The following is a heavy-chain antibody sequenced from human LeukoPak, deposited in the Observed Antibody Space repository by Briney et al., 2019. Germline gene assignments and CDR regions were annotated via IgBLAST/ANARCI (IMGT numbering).Heavy chain of an antibody. CDR1: GYTFTHYY. CDR3: ARNRDGYNSFDY. Sequence: ASVKVSCKASGYTFTHYYIHWMRQAPGQGLEWMGWINPDSGGTSYAQKFQGRVTMTRDTSISTVYVELSRLRSDDTAVYYCARNRDGYNSFDYWGQGTLVTVSS. V-gene: IGHV1-2*02. CDR2: INPDSGGT. D-gene: IGHD5-24*01. J-gene: IGHJ4*02.